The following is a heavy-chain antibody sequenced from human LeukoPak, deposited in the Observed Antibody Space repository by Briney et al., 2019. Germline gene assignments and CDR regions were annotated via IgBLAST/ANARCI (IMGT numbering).Heavy chain of an antibody. CDR3: AKASCGGSCYFIDY. CDR2: ISGSGGST. CDR1: GXXFSSYA. V-gene: IGHV3-23*01. Sequence: GGSLRLSCAXXGXXFSSYAMSWVRQAPGKGLEWVSAISGSGGSTYYADSVKGRFTISRDNSKNTLYLQMNSLRAEDTAVYYCAKASCGGSCYFIDYWGQGTLVTVSS. J-gene: IGHJ4*02. D-gene: IGHD2-15*01.